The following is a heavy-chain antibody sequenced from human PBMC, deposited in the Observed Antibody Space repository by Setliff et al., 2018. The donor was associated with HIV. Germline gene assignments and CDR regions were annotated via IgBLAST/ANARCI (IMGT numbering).Heavy chain of an antibody. CDR2: IYTSGST. J-gene: IGHJ4*02. D-gene: IGHD1-1*01. Sequence: PSATLSLTCTVSGGSISSGSYYWSWIRHPAGKGLEWIWRIYTSGSTNYNPSLKSRVTISLDTSKNQFSLKLTSVTAADTAVYYCAQLGMVDDFDYWGQGTLVTVSS. CDR3: AQLGMVDDFDY. V-gene: IGHV4-61*02. CDR1: GGSISSGSYY.